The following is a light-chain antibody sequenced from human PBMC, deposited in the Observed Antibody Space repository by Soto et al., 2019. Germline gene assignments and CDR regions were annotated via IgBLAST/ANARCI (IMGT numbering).Light chain of an antibody. Sequence: EVVLNQSPVTLSLSPGERASLSCRASQFLSSYLACYQQIPGQPPRLLIYDSTNRAAGIPARFSGSRSGTDFTLTISSVESEDFAMYYCHQRNQFGQGTRLEIK. J-gene: IGKJ5*01. V-gene: IGKV3-11*01. CDR3: HQRNQ. CDR1: QFLSSY. CDR2: DST.